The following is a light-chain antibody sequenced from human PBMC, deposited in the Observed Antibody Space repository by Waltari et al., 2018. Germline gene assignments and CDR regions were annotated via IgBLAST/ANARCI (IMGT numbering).Light chain of an antibody. CDR2: LNSDGSH. J-gene: IGLJ2*01. CDR3: QTWGSGIVT. CDR1: TGHSDFA. Sequence: QPVLTQSPSASASLGASVKLTCTLSTGHSDFAIAWHQQQPERGPRYLMKLNSDGSHTKGDEIPDRFSGSSSGAERYLTISSLQSEDEAAYYCQTWGSGIVTFGGG. V-gene: IGLV4-69*01.